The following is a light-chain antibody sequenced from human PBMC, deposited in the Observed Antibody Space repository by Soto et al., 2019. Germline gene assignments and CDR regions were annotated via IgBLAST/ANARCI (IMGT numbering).Light chain of an antibody. CDR1: QTVIGTY. J-gene: IGKJ4*01. Sequence: EIVLTQSPGTLSLSPGERATLSCRASQTVIGTYLAWYQQKPGQAPRLLIYGASSRASGIPDRFSGSGSGTDFTLTISRLEPEDFAVYYCQQYGSSPITFGRGTKVDIK. V-gene: IGKV3-20*01. CDR2: GAS. CDR3: QQYGSSPIT.